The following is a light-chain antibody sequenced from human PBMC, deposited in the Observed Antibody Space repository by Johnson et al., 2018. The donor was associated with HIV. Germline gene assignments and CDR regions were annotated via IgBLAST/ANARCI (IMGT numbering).Light chain of an antibody. J-gene: IGLJ1*01. CDR1: RSNIGRNY. CDR2: ENN. V-gene: IGLV1-51*02. CDR3: GAWDSGLTAHFV. Sequence: QSVLTQPPSVYAAPGQKVTIYCSGSRSNIGRNYASWYQQLPGTAPKILIHENNKRPSGIADRFSASKSGTSATLDITGLQTGDEADYYCGAWDSGLTAHFVFGSGTTITVL.